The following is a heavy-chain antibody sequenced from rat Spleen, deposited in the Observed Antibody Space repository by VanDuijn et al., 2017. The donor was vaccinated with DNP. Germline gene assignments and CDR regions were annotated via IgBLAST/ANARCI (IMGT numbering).Heavy chain of an antibody. CDR2: IWNTGGT. V-gene: IGHV2-41*01. Sequence: QVQLKESGPGLVQPSQTLSLTCTIAGFSLTSYTVHWVRQPPGKGLEWMGVIWNTGGTRYNSALRSRLTITKDTSKSQVFLKMHSLQIEDTATYYCAGSPESSYIYLPWAYWGQGTLVTVSS. CDR1: GFSLTSYT. CDR3: AGSPESSYIYLPWAY. D-gene: IGHD1-2*01. J-gene: IGHJ3*01.